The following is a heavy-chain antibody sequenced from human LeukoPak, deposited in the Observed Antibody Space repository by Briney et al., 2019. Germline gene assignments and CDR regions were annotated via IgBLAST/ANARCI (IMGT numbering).Heavy chain of an antibody. J-gene: IGHJ6*03. V-gene: IGHV3-30*02. Sequence: GSLRLSCAASGFTFSSYGMHWVRQAPGKGLEWVAFIRYDGSNKYYADSVKGRFTISRDNSKNTLYLQMNSLRAEDTAVYYCAKAGGNYYYYMDVWGKGTTVTVSS. CDR1: GFTFSSYG. CDR2: IRYDGSNK. CDR3: AKAGGNYYYYMDV. D-gene: IGHD3-16*01.